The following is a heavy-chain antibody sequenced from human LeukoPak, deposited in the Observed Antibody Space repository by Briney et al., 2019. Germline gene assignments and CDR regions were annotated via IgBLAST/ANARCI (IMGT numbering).Heavy chain of an antibody. CDR1: GYTLTELS. V-gene: IGHV1-24*01. J-gene: IGHJ4*02. CDR2: FDPEDGET. CDR3: ATDLAADYGGYVVTFDY. Sequence: VASVKVSCKVSGYTLTELSMHWVRQAPGKGREWMGGFDPEDGETIYAQKFQGRVTMNEDTSTDTAYMELRRLRAEDTAVYYCATDLAADYGGYVVTFDYWGQGTLVTVSS. D-gene: IGHD4-17*01.